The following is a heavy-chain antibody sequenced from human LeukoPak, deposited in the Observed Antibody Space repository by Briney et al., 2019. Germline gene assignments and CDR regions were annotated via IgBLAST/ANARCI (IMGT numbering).Heavy chain of an antibody. CDR1: GGSISSSSYY. D-gene: IGHD1-26*01. CDR3: ARQAVLGATRWFDP. CDR2: IYYSGST. V-gene: IGHV4-39*01. Sequence: SETLSLTCTVSGGSISSSSYYWGWIRRPPGKGLEWIGSIYYSGSTYYNPSLKSRVTISVDTSKYQFSLKVRSVTAADTATYYCARQAVLGATRWFDPWGQGTLVTVSS. J-gene: IGHJ5*02.